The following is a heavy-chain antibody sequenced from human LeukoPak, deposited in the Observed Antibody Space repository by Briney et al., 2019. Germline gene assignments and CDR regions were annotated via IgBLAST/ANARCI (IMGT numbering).Heavy chain of an antibody. Sequence: SETLSFTCAVYGGSFSSYYWSWIRQPPGKGLEWIGEINHSGSTNYNPSLKSRVTISVDTSKNQFSLKLSSVTAADTAVYYCARAHDYGDHNAYYYYMDVWGKGTTVTVSS. J-gene: IGHJ6*03. CDR2: INHSGST. CDR3: ARAHDYGDHNAYYYYMDV. CDR1: GGSFSSYY. D-gene: IGHD4-17*01. V-gene: IGHV4-34*01.